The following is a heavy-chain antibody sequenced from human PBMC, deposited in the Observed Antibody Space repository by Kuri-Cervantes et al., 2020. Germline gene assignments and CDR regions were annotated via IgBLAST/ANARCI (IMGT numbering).Heavy chain of an antibody. D-gene: IGHD3-22*01. CDR2: ISGSGGST. CDR1: GFTFSSYA. Sequence: GGSLRLSCAASGFTFSSYAMSWVRQAPGKGLEWVSAISGSGGSTYYADSVKGRFTISRDNSKNTLYLQMNSLRAEDTAVYYCARQAGYDSSGYYLNYFDYWGQGTLVTVSS. V-gene: IGHV3-23*01. CDR3: ARQAGYDSSGYYLNYFDY. J-gene: IGHJ4*02.